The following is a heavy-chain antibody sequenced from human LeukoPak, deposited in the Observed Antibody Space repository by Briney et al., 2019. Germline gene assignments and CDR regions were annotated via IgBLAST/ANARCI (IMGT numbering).Heavy chain of an antibody. Sequence: TSETLSLTCTVSGGSISSGGYYWSWIRQHPGKGLEWIGYIYYSGSTYYNPSLKSRVTISVDTSKNQFSLKLSSVTAADTAVYYCARGGRSAFDIWGQGTMVTVSS. CDR1: GGSISSGGYY. V-gene: IGHV4-31*03. D-gene: IGHD2-15*01. CDR2: IYYSGST. J-gene: IGHJ3*02. CDR3: ARGGRSAFDI.